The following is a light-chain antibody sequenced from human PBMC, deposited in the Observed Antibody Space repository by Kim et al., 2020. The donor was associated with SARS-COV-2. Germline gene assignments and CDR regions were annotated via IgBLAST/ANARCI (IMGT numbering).Light chain of an antibody. V-gene: IGKV3-20*01. J-gene: IGKJ4*01. CDR1: QSVSITS. CDR2: GAA. CDR3: QQYYRLLT. Sequence: SLSPGERATLSCGAMQSVSITSFAWYQQKFGQAPRLLIYGAANRATGIPDMFSGSGSVTDFTLSISRLEPEDFAVYYCQQYYRLLTFGGGTKVDIK.